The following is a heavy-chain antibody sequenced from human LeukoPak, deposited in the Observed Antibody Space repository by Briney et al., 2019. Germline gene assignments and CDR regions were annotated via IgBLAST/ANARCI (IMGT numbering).Heavy chain of an antibody. Sequence: SETLSLTCAVYGGSFSGYYWSRIRQPPGKGLEWIGEINHSGSTNYNPSLKSRVTISVDTSKNQFSLKLSSVTAADTAVYYCARREVGAPIRYWGQGTLVTVSS. D-gene: IGHD1-26*01. J-gene: IGHJ4*02. V-gene: IGHV4-34*01. CDR1: GGSFSGYY. CDR2: INHSGST. CDR3: ARREVGAPIRY.